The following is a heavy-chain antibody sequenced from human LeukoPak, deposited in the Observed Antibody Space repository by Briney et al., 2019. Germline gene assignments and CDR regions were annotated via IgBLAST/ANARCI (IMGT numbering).Heavy chain of an antibody. J-gene: IGHJ4*01. D-gene: IGHD1-26*01. Sequence: ASVTVSCKVSGYTLTELSMHWVRQAPGKGLEWMGGFDPEDGETIYAQKFQGRVTMTEDTSTDTAYMELSSLRSEGTAVYYCATLQWDAADYWGQGTLVTVSS. CDR3: ATLQWDAADY. CDR2: FDPEDGET. V-gene: IGHV1-24*01. CDR1: GYTLTELS.